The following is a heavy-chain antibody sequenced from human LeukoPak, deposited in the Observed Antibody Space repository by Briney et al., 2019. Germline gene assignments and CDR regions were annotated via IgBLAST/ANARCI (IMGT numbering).Heavy chain of an antibody. V-gene: IGHV6-1*01. CDR2: TYYRSKWYN. CDR1: GDSIFSNTAA. J-gene: IGHJ4*02. D-gene: IGHD5-18*01. Sequence: SQTLSLTCAISGDSIFSNTAAWNWIRQSPSRGLEWLGRTYYRSKWYNGYAVSVRSRITIDPDTSKNQFSLQLNSVTPEDTAVYYCARGNTAMSNFDYWGQGTLVTVSP. CDR3: ARGNTAMSNFDY.